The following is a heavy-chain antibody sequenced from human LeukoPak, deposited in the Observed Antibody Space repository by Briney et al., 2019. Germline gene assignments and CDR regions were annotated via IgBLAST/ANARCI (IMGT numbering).Heavy chain of an antibody. CDR2: IYYSGST. D-gene: IGHD5-18*01. J-gene: IGHJ3*02. CDR1: GGSISSFY. Sequence: SETLSLTCTVSGGSISSFYWSWLRQPPGKGLEWIGHIYYSGSTNYNPSLKSRVTISVDTSKRQFSLKLTSVAAADTAVYYCAKWWIQLFYADAFDIWGQGTMVTVSS. CDR3: AKWWIQLFYADAFDI. V-gene: IGHV4-59*08.